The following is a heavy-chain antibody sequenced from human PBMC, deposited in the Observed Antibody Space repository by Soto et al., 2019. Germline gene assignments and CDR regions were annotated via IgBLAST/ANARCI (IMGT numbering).Heavy chain of an antibody. D-gene: IGHD5-12*01. CDR2: FDPEDGET. CDR3: ATAGGWLRLAFDY. CDR1: GYTLTELS. V-gene: IGHV1-24*01. Sequence: ASVKVSCKVSGYTLTELSMHWVRQAPGKGLEWMGGFDPEDGETIYAQKFQGRVTMTEDTSTDTVYMELSSLRSEDTAVYYCATAGGWLRLAFDYWGQGTLVTVSS. J-gene: IGHJ4*02.